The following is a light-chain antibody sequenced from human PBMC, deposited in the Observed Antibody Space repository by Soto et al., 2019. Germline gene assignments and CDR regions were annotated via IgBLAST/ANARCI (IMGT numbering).Light chain of an antibody. J-gene: IGLJ1*01. CDR2: DVT. V-gene: IGLV2-11*01. CDR3: CSYAGSYSYV. Sequence: ALTQPRSVSGSPGQSVAISCTGTSSDVGCYNYVSWYQQHPGKAPKLIIYDVTKRPSGVPDRFSGSSSGNTASLTISGLQAEDEADYFCCSYAGSYSYVFGTGTKVTVL. CDR1: SSDVGCYNY.